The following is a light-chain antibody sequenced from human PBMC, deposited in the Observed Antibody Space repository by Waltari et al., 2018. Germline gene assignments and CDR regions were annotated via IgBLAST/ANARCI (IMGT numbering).Light chain of an antibody. CDR2: EVS. J-gene: IGLJ2*01. Sequence: QSALTQPASVSGSPGQSLTISCTGTSSYVGGYNELSWNQQHPCKAPKLMIYEVSNRPSGVPNRLSGATSSNLACLTISGLQAEDEADYYCSSYTSSSTSYVVFGGGTEMTVL. V-gene: IGLV2-14*01. CDR3: SSYTSSSTSYVV. CDR1: SSYVGGYNE.